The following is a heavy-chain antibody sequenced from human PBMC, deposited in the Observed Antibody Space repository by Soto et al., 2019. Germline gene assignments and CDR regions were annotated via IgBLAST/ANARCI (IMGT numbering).Heavy chain of an antibody. D-gene: IGHD6-13*01. Sequence: QVQVKESGPRLVKPSETLSLTCTVSGGSIGNYYWSWIRQPAGKGLEWIGRLYPSGSTNYNPSLKSRVTMSVDTSKNQFSLRLSSVTAADTAVYYCARDYSSNWYSDLWGQGTLVTVSS. CDR3: ARDYSSNWYSDL. J-gene: IGHJ4*02. CDR1: GGSIGNYY. V-gene: IGHV4-4*07. CDR2: LYPSGST.